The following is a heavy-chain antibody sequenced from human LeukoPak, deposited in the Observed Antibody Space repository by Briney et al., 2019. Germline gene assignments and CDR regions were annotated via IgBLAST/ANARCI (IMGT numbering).Heavy chain of an antibody. V-gene: IGHV3-30*18. D-gene: IGHD5-18*01. CDR1: GFTFSSYG. J-gene: IGHJ4*02. CDR3: AKARSRGYTATYFDY. Sequence: GRSLRLSCEASGFTFSSYGVFWVRQAPGKGLEWVAVISYDGNNKHYADSVKGRFTISRDNSKNTVFLQMNSLRAEDTALYYCAKARSRGYTATYFDYWGQGILVTVSP. CDR2: ISYDGNNK.